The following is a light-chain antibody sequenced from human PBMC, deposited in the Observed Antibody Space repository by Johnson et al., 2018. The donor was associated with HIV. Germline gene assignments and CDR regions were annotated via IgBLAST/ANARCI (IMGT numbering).Light chain of an antibody. Sequence: QSVLTQPPSVSAAPGQKVTISCSGSSSNIGSNYVSWYQQLPGTAPKLLIYENNKRPSGIPDRFSGSKSGTSATLGITGLQTGDAADYYCGTWDSSLSAYVFGTGTKVTVL. J-gene: IGLJ1*01. CDR1: SSNIGSNY. CDR2: ENN. V-gene: IGLV1-51*02. CDR3: GTWDSSLSAYV.